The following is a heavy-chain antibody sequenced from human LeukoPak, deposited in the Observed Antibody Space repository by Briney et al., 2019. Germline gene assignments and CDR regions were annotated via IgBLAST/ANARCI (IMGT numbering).Heavy chain of an antibody. V-gene: IGHV1-69*06. D-gene: IGHD5-24*01. CDR1: GGTFSSYA. CDR2: IIPMFGTA. Sequence: ASVKVSCKASGGTFSSYAISWVRQAPGQGLEWMGGIIPMFGTANYAQKFQGRVTITADKSTSTAYMELSSLRSEDTAVYYCARDNSVRDEAWWFNPWGQGTLVTVSS. J-gene: IGHJ5*02. CDR3: ARDNSVRDEAWWFNP.